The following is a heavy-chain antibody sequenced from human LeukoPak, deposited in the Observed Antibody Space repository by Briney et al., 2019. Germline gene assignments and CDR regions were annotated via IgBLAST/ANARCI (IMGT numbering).Heavy chain of an antibody. CDR3: ARRSGCTTTSCDRSLPPLRFDY. CDR1: GGSISSGGYY. J-gene: IGHJ4*02. Sequence: SQTLSLTCTVSGGSISSGGYYWSWIRQHPGKGLEWIGYIYYSGSTYYNPSLKSRVTVSVDTSKNQFSLRLSSVTAADTAVYYCARRSGCTTTSCDRSLPPLRFDYWGQGSLVTVSS. V-gene: IGHV4-31*03. D-gene: IGHD2-2*01. CDR2: IYYSGST.